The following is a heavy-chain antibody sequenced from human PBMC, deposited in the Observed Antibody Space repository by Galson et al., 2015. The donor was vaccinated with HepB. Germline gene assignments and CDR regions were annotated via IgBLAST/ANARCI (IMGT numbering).Heavy chain of an antibody. D-gene: IGHD6-13*01. V-gene: IGHV2-5*02. CDR2: IYWDDDK. CDR3: ARRLGSSWYSYFDY. J-gene: IGHJ4*02. CDR1: GFSLSTSGVG. Sequence: PALVKPTQTLTLTCTFSGFSLSTSGVGVGWIRQPPGKALEWLALIYWDDDKRYSPSLKSRLTITKDTSKNQVVLTMTNMDPVDTATYYCARRLGSSWYSYFDYWGQGTLVTVSS.